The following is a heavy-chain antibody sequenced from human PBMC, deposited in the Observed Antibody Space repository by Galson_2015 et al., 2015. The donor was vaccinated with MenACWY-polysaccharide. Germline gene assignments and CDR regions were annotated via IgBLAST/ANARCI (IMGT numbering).Heavy chain of an antibody. V-gene: IGHV4-31*03. Sequence: TLSLTCTVSGASIGSGDDYYWTWIRQRPGKGLEWIGYIYYSGSTYYNPFLKSRVIISQVTSKNQFSLNLSSVTAAETAVYYCARAPRGLWFGEAWVQGTLVTVSS. CDR3: ARAPRGLWFGEA. CDR2: IYYSGST. CDR1: GASIGSGDDYY. D-gene: IGHD3-10*01. J-gene: IGHJ5*02.